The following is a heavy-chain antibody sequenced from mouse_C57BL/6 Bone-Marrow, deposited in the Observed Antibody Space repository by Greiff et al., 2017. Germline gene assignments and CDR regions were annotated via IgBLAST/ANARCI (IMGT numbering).Heavy chain of an antibody. D-gene: IGHD2-5*01. Sequence: QVQLQQPGAELVKPGASVKMSCKASGYTFTSYWITWVKQRPGQGLEWIGDIYPGSGSTNYNEKFKSKATLTVDTSSSTAYMQLSSLTSEDSAVYYCARHYSNSYYFDDWGQGTTLTVSS. CDR2: IYPGSGST. CDR1: GYTFTSYW. J-gene: IGHJ2*01. V-gene: IGHV1-55*01. CDR3: ARHYSNSYYFDD.